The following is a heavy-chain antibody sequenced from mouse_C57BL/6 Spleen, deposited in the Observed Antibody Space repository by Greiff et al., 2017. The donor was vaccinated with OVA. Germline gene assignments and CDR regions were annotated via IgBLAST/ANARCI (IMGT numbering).Heavy chain of an antibody. CDR3: ARDDGYYGAWFAY. CDR1: GFTFSDYG. J-gene: IGHJ3*01. D-gene: IGHD2-3*01. Sequence: DVQLVESGGGLVKPGGSLKLSCAASGFTFSDYGMHWVRQAPEKGLEWVAYISSGSSTIYYADTVKGRFTISRDNAKNTLFLQRTSLRSEDTAMYYCARDDGYYGAWFAYWGQGTLVTVSA. CDR2: ISSGSSTI. V-gene: IGHV5-17*01.